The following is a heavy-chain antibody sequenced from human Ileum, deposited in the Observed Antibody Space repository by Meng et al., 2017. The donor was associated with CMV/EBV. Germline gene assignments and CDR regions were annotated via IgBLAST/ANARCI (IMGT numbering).Heavy chain of an antibody. CDR1: GGSISTKY. J-gene: IGHJ4*02. CDR3: ARGGRSLADFDY. Sequence: SETLSLTCTVSGGSISTKYWSWIRQPPGKGLEWIGYIYHSGSTNYNPSLRSRVTISVDTSKNQFSLKLSSVTAADTAVYYCARGGRSLADFDYWGQGTLVTVSS. D-gene: IGHD2-15*01. V-gene: IGHV4-59*12. CDR2: IYHSGST.